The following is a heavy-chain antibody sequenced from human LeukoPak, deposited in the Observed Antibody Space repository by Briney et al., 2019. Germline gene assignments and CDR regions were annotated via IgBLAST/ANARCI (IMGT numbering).Heavy chain of an antibody. V-gene: IGHV4-61*02. J-gene: IGHJ4*02. Sequence: PSETLSLTCTVSGGSISSGSYYWSWIRQPAGKGLEWIGRIYTSGSTNYNPSLKSRVTISVDTSKNQFSLKLSSVTAADTAVYYCARGNFEAYYYDSEYYFDYWGQGTLVTVSS. CDR2: IYTSGST. CDR3: ARGNFEAYYYDSEYYFDY. D-gene: IGHD3-22*01. CDR1: GGSISSGSYY.